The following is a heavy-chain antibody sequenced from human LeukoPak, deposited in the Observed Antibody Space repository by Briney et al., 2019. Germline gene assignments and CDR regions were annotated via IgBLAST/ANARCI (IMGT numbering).Heavy chain of an antibody. CDR2: INPNSGGT. V-gene: IGHV1-2*06. J-gene: IGHJ4*02. CDR3: ARGSRSDY. CDR1: GFTSSGYY. D-gene: IGHD3-10*01. Sequence: ASVKVSCKASGFTSSGYYIHWVRQAPGQGLEWMGRINPNSGGTDYAPKFQGRVTLTRDTSISTAYMDLSSLTFDDTAVYYCARGSRSDYWGQGTLVTVSS.